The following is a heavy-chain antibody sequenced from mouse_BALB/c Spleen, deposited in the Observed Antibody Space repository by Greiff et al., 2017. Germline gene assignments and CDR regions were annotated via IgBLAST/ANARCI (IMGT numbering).Heavy chain of an antibody. J-gene: IGHJ3*01. Sequence: EAMLVESGPSLVKLSQTLSFTCSVIGDPITSGYWNWIRKFPGNKLEYMGYISYSGSTHYNPSLKSRISITRDTSKNQYYLQLNSVTTEDTATYYGSKWDYYGYAWFAYWGQGTLVTVSA. V-gene: IGHV3-8*02. CDR2: ISYSGST. D-gene: IGHD1-2*01. CDR3: SKWDYYGYAWFAY. CDR1: GDPITSGY.